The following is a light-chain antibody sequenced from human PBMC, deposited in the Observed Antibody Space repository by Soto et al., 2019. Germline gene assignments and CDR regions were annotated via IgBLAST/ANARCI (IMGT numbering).Light chain of an antibody. CDR1: SSNIGSNY. CDR2: RNN. CDR3: AAWDDSLRYV. V-gene: IGLV1-47*01. J-gene: IGLJ1*01. Sequence: QSVLTQPPSASGTPGQRVTISCSGSSSNIGSNYVYWYQQLPGTAPKLLICRNNQRPSGVPDRFSGSKSGTSASLAISGLRSEDEADCYCAAWDDSLRYVFGTGTKLTVL.